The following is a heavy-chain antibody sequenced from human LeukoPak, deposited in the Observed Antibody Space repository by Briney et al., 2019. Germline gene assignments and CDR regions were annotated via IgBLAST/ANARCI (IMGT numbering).Heavy chain of an antibody. V-gene: IGHV4-39*07. Sequence: SETLSLTCTVSGGSISSSSYYWGWIRQPPGKGLEWIGSIYYSGSTYYNPSLKSRVTISLDTSKNQFSLKLSSVTAADTAVYYCARIYCGGDCSLLYYYYMDVWGKGTTVTVSS. CDR3: ARIYCGGDCSLLYYYYMDV. CDR2: IYYSGST. J-gene: IGHJ6*03. CDR1: GGSISSSSYY. D-gene: IGHD2-21*02.